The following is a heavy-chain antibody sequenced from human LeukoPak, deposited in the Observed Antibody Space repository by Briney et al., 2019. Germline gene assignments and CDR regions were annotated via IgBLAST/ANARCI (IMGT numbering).Heavy chain of an antibody. V-gene: IGHV3-48*04. CDR2: ISRSSSSI. D-gene: IGHD1-26*01. Sequence: GGSLRLSCAVSGFDFTTHSMNWVRQAPGKGLEWLAYISRSSSSIYYTDSVKGRFTISRDNAKNSLYLQMNSLRAEDTAVYYCARTAHVGAFDYWGQGTLVTVSS. J-gene: IGHJ4*02. CDR3: ARTAHVGAFDY. CDR1: GFDFTTHS.